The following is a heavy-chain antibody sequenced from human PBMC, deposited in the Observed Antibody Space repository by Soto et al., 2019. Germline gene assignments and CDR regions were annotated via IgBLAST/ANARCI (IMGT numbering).Heavy chain of an antibody. Sequence: EVQLLESGGGLVQPGGSLRLSCAASGFTFSSYAMSWVRQAPGKGLEWGSAISGSGGSTYYADSVKGRFTISRDNSKNTPYVHMNSMRAEDTAVYYCAVENYGDYVGDYWGQGTLVTVSS. J-gene: IGHJ4*02. CDR2: ISGSGGST. D-gene: IGHD4-17*01. CDR3: AVENYGDYVGDY. CDR1: GFTFSSYA. V-gene: IGHV3-23*01.